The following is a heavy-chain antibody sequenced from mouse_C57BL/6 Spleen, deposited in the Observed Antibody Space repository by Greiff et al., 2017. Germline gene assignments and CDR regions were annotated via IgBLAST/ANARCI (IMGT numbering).Heavy chain of an antibody. J-gene: IGHJ4*01. CDR3: AIYYDDDDYAMDY. V-gene: IGHV1-19*01. CDR2: INPYNGGT. CDR1: GYTFTDYY. D-gene: IGHD2-4*01. Sequence: EVQLQQSGPVLVKPGASVKMSCKASGYTFTDYYMNWVKQSHGKSLEWIGVINPYNGGTSYNQKFKGKATLTVDKSSSTAYMELNSLTSDDSAVYYCAIYYDDDDYAMDYWGQGTSVTVSS.